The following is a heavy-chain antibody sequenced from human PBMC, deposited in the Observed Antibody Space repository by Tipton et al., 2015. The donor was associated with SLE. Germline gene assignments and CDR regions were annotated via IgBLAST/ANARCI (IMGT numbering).Heavy chain of an antibody. V-gene: IGHV4-61*01. D-gene: IGHD4-17*01. CDR3: ARDLTTVTNPAFDI. J-gene: IGHJ3*02. Sequence: TLSLTCTVSGGSVSSGSYYWSWIRQPPGKGLEWIGYIYYSGSTNYNPSLKSRVTISVDTSKNQFSLKLSSVTAADTAVYYCARDLTTVTNPAFDIWGQGTMVTVSS. CDR2: IYYSGST. CDR1: GGSVSSGSYY.